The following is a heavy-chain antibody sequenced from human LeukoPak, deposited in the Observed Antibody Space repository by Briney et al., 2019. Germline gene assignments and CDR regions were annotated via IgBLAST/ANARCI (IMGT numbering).Heavy chain of an antibody. D-gene: IGHD2-21*02. CDR1: GGSFSPYY. Sequence: SETLSLTCAVYGGSFSPYYWSWIRQPPGKGLEWVGEINHSGSTNYNPSLKSRVTISVDTSKNQFSLRLSSVTAADTAVYYCARGGFYCGGDCYVDYWGQGTLVTVSS. J-gene: IGHJ4*02. CDR3: ARGGFYCGGDCYVDY. V-gene: IGHV4-34*01. CDR2: INHSGST.